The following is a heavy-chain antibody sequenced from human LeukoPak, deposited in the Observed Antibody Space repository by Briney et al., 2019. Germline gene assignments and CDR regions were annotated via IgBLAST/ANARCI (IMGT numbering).Heavy chain of an antibody. Sequence: GGSLRLSCAASGFTLTTYSMNWVRQAPGKGLEWVAYISTSSSSIYYADSVKGRFTVSRDNAKNSLYLQMNSLRDEDTAVYYCARTPYISNWFFFDYWGQGTLVTVSS. J-gene: IGHJ4*02. V-gene: IGHV3-48*02. CDR1: GFTLTTYS. CDR3: ARTPYISNWFFFDY. D-gene: IGHD6-13*01. CDR2: ISTSSSSI.